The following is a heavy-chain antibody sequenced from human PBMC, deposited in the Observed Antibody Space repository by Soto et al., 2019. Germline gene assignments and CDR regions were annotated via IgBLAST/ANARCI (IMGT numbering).Heavy chain of an antibody. D-gene: IGHD6-19*01. Sequence: RRLSCASSGFTFSSYAMHWVRQAPGKGLEYVSAISSNGGSTYYANSVKGRFTISRDNSKNTLYLQMGSLRAEDMAVYYCARGFGWLDYWGQGTLVTVSS. CDR3: ARGFGWLDY. CDR2: ISSNGGST. J-gene: IGHJ4*02. CDR1: GFTFSSYA. V-gene: IGHV3-64*01.